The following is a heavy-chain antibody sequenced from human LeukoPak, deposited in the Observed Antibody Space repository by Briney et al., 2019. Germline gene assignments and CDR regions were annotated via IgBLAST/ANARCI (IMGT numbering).Heavy chain of an antibody. J-gene: IGHJ6*03. Sequence: GGSLRLSCAASGFTFSSYWMSWVRQAPGKGLEWVANIKQDGSEKYYVDSVKGRFTISRDNAKNSLYLQMNSLRAEDTAVYYCARESSSSWYYYMDVWGKGTTVTVSS. CDR1: GFTFSSYW. V-gene: IGHV3-7*01. CDR2: IKQDGSEK. CDR3: ARESSSSWYYYMDV. D-gene: IGHD6-13*01.